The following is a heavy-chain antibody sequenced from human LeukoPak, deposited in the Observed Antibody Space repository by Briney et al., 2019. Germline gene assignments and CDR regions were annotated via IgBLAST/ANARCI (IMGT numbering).Heavy chain of an antibody. CDR2: INPNSGGA. CDR1: GYTFTGYY. J-gene: IGHJ4*02. D-gene: IGHD3-22*01. CDR3: ARRSVAYSYDSSGYSPVYYFDY. V-gene: IGHV1-2*02. Sequence: GASVKVSCKASGYTFTGYYMHWVRQAPGQGLEWMGWINPNSGGANYAQKFQGRVTMTRDTSISTAYMELSRLRSDDTAVYYCARRSVAYSYDSSGYSPVYYFDYWGQGTLVTVSS.